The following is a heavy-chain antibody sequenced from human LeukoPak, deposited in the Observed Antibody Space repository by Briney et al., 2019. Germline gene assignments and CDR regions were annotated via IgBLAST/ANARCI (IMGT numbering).Heavy chain of an antibody. CDR3: ARSAARLRYYYAMDV. J-gene: IGHJ6*02. V-gene: IGHV3-53*04. Sequence: GGSLRLSCAASGFSVSNTYMSWVRQAPGKGLEWVSVIYSGDSGVSTYYADSVKGRFTISRHNSKNTLYLQMSSLRAEDTAVHFCARSAARLRYYYAMDVWGQGTTVTVCS. CDR1: GFSVSNTY. D-gene: IGHD6-6*01. CDR2: IYSGDSGVST.